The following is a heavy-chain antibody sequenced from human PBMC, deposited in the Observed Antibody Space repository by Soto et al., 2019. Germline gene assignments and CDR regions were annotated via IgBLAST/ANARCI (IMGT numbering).Heavy chain of an antibody. J-gene: IGHJ4*02. CDR3: AKDMRSGAVDY. Sequence: GGSLRLSCAASGFTFSSYGMHWVRQAPGKGLEWVAVISYDGSNKYYADSVKGRFTISRDNSKNTLYLQMNSLRAEDTAVYYCAKDMRSGAVDYWGQGTLVTVSS. D-gene: IGHD2-15*01. CDR1: GFTFSSYG. CDR2: ISYDGSNK. V-gene: IGHV3-30*18.